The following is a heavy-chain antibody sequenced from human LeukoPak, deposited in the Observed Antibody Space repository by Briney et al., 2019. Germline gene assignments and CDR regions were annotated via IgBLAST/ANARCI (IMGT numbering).Heavy chain of an antibody. D-gene: IGHD4-11*01. V-gene: IGHV3-23*01. J-gene: IGHJ4*02. Sequence: GGSLRLSCAASGFTFNNYAMSWVRQAPGKGLEWVSAISGSGGSTYYADSVKGRFTISRDNSKNTLYLQMNSLRAEDTAVYYCANYPGAMTTVTTGTDYWGQGTLVTVSS. CDR1: GFTFNNYA. CDR2: ISGSGGST. CDR3: ANYPGAMTTVTTGTDY.